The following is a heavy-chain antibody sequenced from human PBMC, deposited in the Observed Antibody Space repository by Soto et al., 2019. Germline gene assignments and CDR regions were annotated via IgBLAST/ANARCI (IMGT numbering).Heavy chain of an antibody. J-gene: IGHJ4*02. CDR1: GFTFSSYG. D-gene: IGHD3-3*01. CDR2: IWYDGSNK. Sequence: GGSLRLSCAASGFTFSSYGMHWVRQAPGKGLEWVAVIWYDGSNKYYADSVKGRFTISRDNSKNTLYLQMNSLRAEDTAVYYCASSPPHYYDFWSGYYFGFYYWGQGTLATVSS. V-gene: IGHV3-33*01. CDR3: ASSPPHYYDFWSGYYFGFYY.